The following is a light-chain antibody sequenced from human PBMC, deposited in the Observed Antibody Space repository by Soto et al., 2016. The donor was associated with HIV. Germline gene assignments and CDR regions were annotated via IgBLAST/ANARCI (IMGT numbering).Light chain of an antibody. J-gene: IGKJ1*01. Sequence: DIQMTQSPSTLSASVGDRVTITCRASQSLNRWLARYQQEPGKVPKLLIYQVSTLERGVSSRFSGTGSGTEFTLSISSLQPDDFATYYCQQYNSFPWTFGQGTKVEIK. CDR3: QQYNSFPWT. CDR1: QSLNRW. CDR2: QVS. V-gene: IGKV1-5*03.